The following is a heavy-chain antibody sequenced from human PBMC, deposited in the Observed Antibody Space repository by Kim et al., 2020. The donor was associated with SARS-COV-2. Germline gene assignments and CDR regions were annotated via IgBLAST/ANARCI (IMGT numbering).Heavy chain of an antibody. Sequence: ASVKVSCKASGYTFTSYAMHWVRQAPGQRPEWMGWINAGNGNTIYSQKFQGRVTITRDTSASTAYMELSSLRSEDTAVYYCARWIGGSGQYFDYWGQGTLVTVSS. CDR1: GYTFTSYA. V-gene: IGHV1-3*01. CDR3: ARWIGGSGQYFDY. D-gene: IGHD3-10*01. CDR2: INAGNGNT. J-gene: IGHJ4*02.